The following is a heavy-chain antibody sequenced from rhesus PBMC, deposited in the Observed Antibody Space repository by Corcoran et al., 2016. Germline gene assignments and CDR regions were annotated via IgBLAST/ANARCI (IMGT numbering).Heavy chain of an antibody. CDR3: TRGRYDYGY. J-gene: IGHJ4*01. CDR1: GGSFSGYY. CDR2: ISGSSGST. D-gene: IGHD3-22*01. Sequence: QVQLQESGPGLVKPSETLSLTFAVSGGSFSGYYSGWILPPPGKGLEWIGYISGSSGSTDYNPSLKSRVTISTDTSKNQLMLMLKSLTAADRAVYYCTRGRYDYGYWGQGVLVTVSS. V-gene: IGHV4-165*01.